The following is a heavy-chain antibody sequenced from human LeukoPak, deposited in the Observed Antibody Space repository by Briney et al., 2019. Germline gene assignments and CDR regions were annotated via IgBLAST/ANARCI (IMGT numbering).Heavy chain of an antibody. V-gene: IGHV4-4*02. Sequence: PSGTLSLTCAVSGGSISHDNWWSWVRQSPGKGLEWIGEIYHTGGTNYNPSLKSRVTISIDKSRSQFSLRLSSVTAADTAVYYCARGVNSGYFDYCGQGTLVTVSS. J-gene: IGHJ4*02. D-gene: IGHD1-26*01. CDR1: GGSISHDNW. CDR2: IYHTGGT. CDR3: ARGVNSGYFDY.